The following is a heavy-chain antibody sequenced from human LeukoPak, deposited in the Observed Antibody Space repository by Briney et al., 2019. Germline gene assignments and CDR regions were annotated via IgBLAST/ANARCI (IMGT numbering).Heavy chain of an antibody. CDR3: AGDPNITPDY. CDR2: ISYDGSNK. Sequence: PGRSLRLSCAASGFTFSSYAMHWVRQAPGKGLEWVAVISYDGSNKYYADSVKGRFTISRDNPKNTLYAQMNSLRAEDTAVYYCAGDPNITPDYWGQGTLVTVSS. J-gene: IGHJ4*02. V-gene: IGHV3-30*04. CDR1: GFTFSSYA. D-gene: IGHD2/OR15-2a*01.